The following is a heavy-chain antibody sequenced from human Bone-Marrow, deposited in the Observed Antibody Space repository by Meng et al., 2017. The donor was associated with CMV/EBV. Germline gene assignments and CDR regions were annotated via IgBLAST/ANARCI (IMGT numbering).Heavy chain of an antibody. J-gene: IGHJ6*02. CDR1: GGTFSSYA. V-gene: IGHV1-69*05. CDR3: VLDFWSGYSVYYYYGMDV. D-gene: IGHD3-3*01. Sequence: SVKVSCKASGGTFSSYAISWVRQAPGQGLEWMGGIIPIFGTANYAQKFQGRVTITTDESTSTAYMELSSLRSEDTAVYYCVLDFWSGYSVYYYYGMDVWAQGTTVTVPS. CDR2: IIPIFGTA.